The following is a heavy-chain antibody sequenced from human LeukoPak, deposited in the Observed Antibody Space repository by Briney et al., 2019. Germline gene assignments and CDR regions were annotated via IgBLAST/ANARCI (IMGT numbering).Heavy chain of an antibody. CDR1: GYTFTSYG. V-gene: IGHV1-24*01. CDR3: ATPLSGAGAFDI. CDR2: FDPEDGET. Sequence: ASVKVSCKASGYTFTSYGISWVRQAPGKGLEWMGGFDPEDGETIYAQKFQGRVTMTEDTSTDTAYMELSSLRSEDTAVYYCATPLSGAGAFDIWGQGTMVTVSS. J-gene: IGHJ3*02. D-gene: IGHD1-26*01.